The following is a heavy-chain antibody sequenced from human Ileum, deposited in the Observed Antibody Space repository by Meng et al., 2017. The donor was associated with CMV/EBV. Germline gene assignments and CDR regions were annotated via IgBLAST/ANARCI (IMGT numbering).Heavy chain of an antibody. CDR3: TTHSGGY. Sequence: GGSLRLSCVVSGVSVSSEYMPWVRQAPGKGLEWVSVSYKEGSTNHAASVRGRFSISRDISKNTVYLQLNNLRAEDTAMYYCTTHSGGYWGQGTLVTVSS. CDR1: GVSVSSEY. J-gene: IGHJ4*02. V-gene: IGHV3-53*01. CDR2: SYKEGST.